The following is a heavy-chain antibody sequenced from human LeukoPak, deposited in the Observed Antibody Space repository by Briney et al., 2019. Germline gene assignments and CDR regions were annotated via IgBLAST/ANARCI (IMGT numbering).Heavy chain of an antibody. V-gene: IGHV3-30-3*01. Sequence: PGGSLRLSCEAFGFTFSSYAMHWVRQAPGKGLEWVAVISYDGSKKYYADSVKGRFTISRDNPKNTLYLQMNSLRAEDTAVYYCAKDRESYMGDNWFDPWGQGTLVTVAS. J-gene: IGHJ5*02. CDR3: AKDRESYMGDNWFDP. CDR1: GFTFSSYA. D-gene: IGHD1-26*01. CDR2: ISYDGSKK.